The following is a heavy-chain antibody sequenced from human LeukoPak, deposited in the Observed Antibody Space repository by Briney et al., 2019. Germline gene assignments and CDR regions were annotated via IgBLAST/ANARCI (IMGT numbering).Heavy chain of an antibody. CDR1: GYILTELS. V-gene: IGHV1-24*01. CDR3: ATETTAGTLDY. Sequence: SVKVSCKVSGYILTELSMHWVRQAPSNGLEWMGGFDPEDGEKIYAQKFQGRVTMTEDTSTDTAYMELSSLRSDDTAVYYRATETTAGTLDYWGQGTLVTVSS. J-gene: IGHJ4*02. CDR2: FDPEDGEK. D-gene: IGHD6-13*01.